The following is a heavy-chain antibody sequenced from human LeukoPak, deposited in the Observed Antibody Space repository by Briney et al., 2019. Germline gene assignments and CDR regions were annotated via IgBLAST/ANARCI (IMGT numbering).Heavy chain of an antibody. J-gene: IGHJ4*02. D-gene: IGHD3-22*01. CDR3: ASRTYYYDSSGYYFDY. V-gene: IGHV3-66*01. CDR2: IYSGGST. CDR1: GFTVSSNY. Sequence: GGSLRLSCAASGFTVSSNYMSWVRQAPGKGLEWVSVIYSGGSTYYADSVKGRFTISRDNSKNTLYLQMNSLRAEDTAVYYCASRTYYYDSSGYYFDYWDQGTLVTVSS.